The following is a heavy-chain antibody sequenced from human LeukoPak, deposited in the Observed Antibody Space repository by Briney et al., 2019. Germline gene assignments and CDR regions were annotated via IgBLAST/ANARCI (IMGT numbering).Heavy chain of an antibody. CDR1: GGTFGNHA. CDR3: ARERGVAAGDTWYFDL. V-gene: IGHV1-69*04. J-gene: IGHJ2*01. D-gene: IGHD6-13*01. CDR2: IIPILGIT. Sequence: SVKVSCKASGGTFGNHALSWVRQAPGQGLEWMGRIIPILGITYYAQKFQVRATIAAHKTTSKAHMELSSLTSEDTALYYCARERGVAAGDTWYFDLWGRGTLVTVSS.